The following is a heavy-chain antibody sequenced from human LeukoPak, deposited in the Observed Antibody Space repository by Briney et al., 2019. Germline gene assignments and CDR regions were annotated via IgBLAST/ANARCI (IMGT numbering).Heavy chain of an antibody. Sequence: GGSLRLSCAASGFTFSNAWMSWVRQAPGKGLEWVGRIKSKTDGGTTDYAAPVKGRFTISRDDSKNTLYLQMNSLKTEDTAVYYCTTVSYDILTGYYRLPYFDYWGQGTLVTVSS. D-gene: IGHD3-9*01. V-gene: IGHV3-15*01. CDR1: GFTFSNAW. J-gene: IGHJ4*02. CDR2: IKSKTDGGTT. CDR3: TTVSYDILTGYYRLPYFDY.